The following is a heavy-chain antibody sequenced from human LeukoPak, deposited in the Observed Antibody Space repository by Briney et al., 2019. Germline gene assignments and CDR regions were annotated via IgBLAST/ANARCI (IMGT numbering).Heavy chain of an antibody. CDR1: GFTFSSSA. Sequence: QTGGSLRLSCAASGFTFSSSAMHWVRQAPGKGLEYVSAISSNGGSTYYASSVKGRFTISRDNSKNTLFLQLGSLRAGDMAVYYCARVGSSSSFDYWGQGTLVTVSS. J-gene: IGHJ4*02. CDR3: ARVGSSSSFDY. D-gene: IGHD6-6*01. V-gene: IGHV3-64*01. CDR2: ISSNGGST.